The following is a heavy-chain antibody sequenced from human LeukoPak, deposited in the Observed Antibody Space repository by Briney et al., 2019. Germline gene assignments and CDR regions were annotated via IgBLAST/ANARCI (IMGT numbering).Heavy chain of an antibody. CDR2: ISGRSTYI. Sequence: GGSLRLSCSASGFTFSSYTMNWVRQAPGKGLEWVSSISGRSTYIFYADSVKGRFTISRDNAKNSLSLQTNSLRAEDTAVYYCAKDVDIVVVPAAMGFDYWGQGTLVTVSS. CDR3: AKDVDIVVVPAAMGFDY. J-gene: IGHJ4*02. V-gene: IGHV3-21*01. D-gene: IGHD2-2*01. CDR1: GFTFSSYT.